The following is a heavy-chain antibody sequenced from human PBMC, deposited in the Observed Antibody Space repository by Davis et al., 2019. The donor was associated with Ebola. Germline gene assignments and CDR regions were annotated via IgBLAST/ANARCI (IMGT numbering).Heavy chain of an antibody. CDR3: ARQGGPETTLDF. D-gene: IGHD1-14*01. CDR2: IYFSGST. V-gene: IGHV4-39*01. CDR1: GGSVNSGSYY. J-gene: IGHJ4*02. Sequence: SETLSLTCTVSGGSVNSGSYYWGCVRPPPGQGLEWTGSIYFSGSTYYNPSLKSRATISVDTSNNQFSLKLTSVTAADTALYYCARQGGPETTLDFWGQGTHVTVTT.